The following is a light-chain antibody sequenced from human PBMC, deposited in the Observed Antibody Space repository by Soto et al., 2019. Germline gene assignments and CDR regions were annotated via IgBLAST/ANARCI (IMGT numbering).Light chain of an antibody. J-gene: IGLJ3*02. CDR3: SSYTSSATGV. V-gene: IGLV2-14*01. CDR1: GSDIGGYNY. CDR2: EAT. Sequence: QSALTQPASVSGSPGQSITISCTGTGSDIGGYNYVSWYQHHPGKAPQLIIYEATDRPSGVSDRFSGSKSGNTASLTISGLQAEDEADYYCSSYTSSATGVFGGGTKLTVL.